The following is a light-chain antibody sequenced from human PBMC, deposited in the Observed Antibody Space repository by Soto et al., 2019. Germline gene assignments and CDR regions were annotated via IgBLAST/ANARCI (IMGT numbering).Light chain of an antibody. CDR2: RNN. CDR3: GSWDRSLRGWV. CDR1: RSNIGRNF. V-gene: IGLV1-47*01. J-gene: IGLJ3*02. Sequence: QSVLTQSPSASGTPGQRVTISCSGSRSNIGRNFVYWYQHVPGTAPRLLIQRNNERPSGVPDRFSGSKSGTSATLDITGLQTGDEADYYCGSWDRSLRGWVFGGGTKLTVL.